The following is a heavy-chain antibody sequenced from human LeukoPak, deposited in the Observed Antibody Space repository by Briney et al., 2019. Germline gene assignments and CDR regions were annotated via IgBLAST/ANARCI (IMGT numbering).Heavy chain of an antibody. Sequence: PSETLSLTCTVSGGSISSYYWSWIRQPPGKGLEWVGRIYTSWNTNYNPSLKSRVTISVDKSKNQFSLKLSSVTAADTAVYYCAREADTNAEDWFDPWGQGTLVTVSS. CDR2: IYTSWNT. J-gene: IGHJ5*02. CDR1: GGSISSYY. CDR3: AREADTNAEDWFDP. V-gene: IGHV4-4*07.